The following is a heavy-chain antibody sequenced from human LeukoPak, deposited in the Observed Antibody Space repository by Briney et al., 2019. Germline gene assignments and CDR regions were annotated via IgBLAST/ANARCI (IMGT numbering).Heavy chain of an antibody. V-gene: IGHV3-21*01. CDR1: GFTFSSYS. CDR2: ISSSSSYI. J-gene: IGHJ5*02. D-gene: IGHD2-2*01. CDR3: AREATVNIVVVPAPNWFDP. Sequence: GGSLRLSCAASGFTFSSYSMNWVRQAPGKGLEWVSSISSSSSYIYYADSVKGRFTISRDNAKNSLYLQMNSLGAEDTAVYYCAREATVNIVVVPAPNWFDPWGQGTQVTVSS.